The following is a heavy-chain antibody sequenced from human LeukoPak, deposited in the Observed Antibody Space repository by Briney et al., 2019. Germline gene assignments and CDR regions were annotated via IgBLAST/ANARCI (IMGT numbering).Heavy chain of an antibody. CDR2: IWYDGSNK. J-gene: IGHJ4*02. V-gene: IGHV3-33*01. CDR3: AISLEMATIYY. Sequence: GGSLRLSCAASGFTFSSYGMHWVRQAPGKGLEWVAAIWYDGSNKYYADSVKGRFTISRDNSKNTLYLQMNSLRAEDTAVYYCAISLEMATIYYWGQGTLVTVSS. CDR1: GFTFSSYG. D-gene: IGHD5-24*01.